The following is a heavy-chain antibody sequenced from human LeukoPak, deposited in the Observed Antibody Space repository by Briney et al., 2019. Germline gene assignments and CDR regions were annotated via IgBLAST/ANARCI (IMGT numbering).Heavy chain of an antibody. CDR1: GGSISSSSYY. V-gene: IGHV4-39*01. J-gene: IGHJ4*02. Sequence: SETLSLTCTVSGGSISSSSYYWGWIRQPPGKGLEWIGSIYYSGSTYYNPSLKSRVTMSVDTSKNQFSLKLSSVTAADTAVYYCARGGPTNFDYWGQGTLVTVSS. CDR3: ARGGPTNFDY. CDR2: IYYSGST. D-gene: IGHD3-16*01.